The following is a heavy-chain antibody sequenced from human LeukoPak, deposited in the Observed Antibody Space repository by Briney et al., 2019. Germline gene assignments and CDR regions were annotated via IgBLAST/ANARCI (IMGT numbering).Heavy chain of an antibody. CDR2: ISGSGGST. Sequence: QSGGSLGLSCAASGFTFSSYAMSWVRQAPGKGLEWVSAISGSGGSTYYADSVKGRFTISRDNSKNTLYLQMNSLRAEDTAVYYCAKDLLAYYYDSSGYSNWGQGTLVTVSS. D-gene: IGHD3-22*01. V-gene: IGHV3-23*01. J-gene: IGHJ4*02. CDR1: GFTFSSYA. CDR3: AKDLLAYYYDSSGYSN.